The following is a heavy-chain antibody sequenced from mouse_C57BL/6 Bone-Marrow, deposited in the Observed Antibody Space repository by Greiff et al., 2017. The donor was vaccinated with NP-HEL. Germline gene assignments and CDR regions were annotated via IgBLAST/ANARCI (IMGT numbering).Heavy chain of an antibody. CDR2: ISSGSSTI. V-gene: IGHV5-17*01. J-gene: IGHJ4*01. CDR3: ASYYYGSRFYAMDY. D-gene: IGHD1-1*01. Sequence: EVKLVQSGGGLVKPGGSLKLSCAASGFTFSDYGMHWVRQAPEKGLEWVAYISSGSSTIYYADTVKGRFTISRDNDKNTLFLQMTSLRSEEPAMYYCASYYYGSRFYAMDYWGQGTSVTVSS. CDR1: GFTFSDYG.